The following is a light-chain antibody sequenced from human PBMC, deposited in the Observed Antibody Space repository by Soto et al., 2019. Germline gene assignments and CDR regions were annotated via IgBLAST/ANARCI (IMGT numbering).Light chain of an antibody. CDR1: NIGSKS. V-gene: IGLV3-21*04. CDR2: YDS. Sequence: VLTQPPSVSVAPGKTARITCGENNIGSKSVHWYQQKPGQAPVLVIYYDSDRPSGIPERFSGSKSGNTATLTISRVEVGDEADYYCQVWDSSSDHRVFGTGTKVTVL. J-gene: IGLJ1*01. CDR3: QVWDSSSDHRV.